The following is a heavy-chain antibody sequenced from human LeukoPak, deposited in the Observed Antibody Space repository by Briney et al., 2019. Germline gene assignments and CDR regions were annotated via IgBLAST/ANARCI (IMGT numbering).Heavy chain of an antibody. CDR2: IIPILGIA. J-gene: IGHJ4*02. V-gene: IGHV1-69*02. D-gene: IGHD3-22*01. CDR3: ARGAREYYYDSSGFVDY. CDR1: GGTFSSYT. Sequence: SVKVSCKASGGTFSSYTISWVRQAPGQGLEWMGRIIPILGIANYAQKFQGRVTITADKSTSTAYMELSSLRSGDTAVYYCARGAREYYYDSSGFVDYWGQGTLVTVSS.